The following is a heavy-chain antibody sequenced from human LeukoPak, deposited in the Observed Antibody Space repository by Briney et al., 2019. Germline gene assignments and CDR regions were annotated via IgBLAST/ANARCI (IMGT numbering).Heavy chain of an antibody. CDR3: ARAALGLWFGEPLGGPTEY. J-gene: IGHJ4*02. CDR1: GYTFTGYY. CDR2: IHPNSGGT. D-gene: IGHD3-10*01. Sequence: ASVKVSCKASGYTFTGYYMHWVRQAPGQGLEWMGWIHPNSGGTNYAQKFQGRVTMTRDTSISTAYMELSRLRSDDTAAYYCARAALGLWFGEPLGGPTEYWGQGTLVTVSS. V-gene: IGHV1-2*02.